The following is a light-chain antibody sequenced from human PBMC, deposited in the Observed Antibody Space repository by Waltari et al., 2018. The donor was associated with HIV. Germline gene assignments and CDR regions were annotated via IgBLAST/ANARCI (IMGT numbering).Light chain of an antibody. V-gene: IGLV2-14*01. CDR3: SSYTTTSTWV. J-gene: IGLJ3*02. Sequence: QSALTQPASVSGSPGQSITISCTGTSSDVGGYNYVSWYQQHPGKAPKVMIYEVSNRPSGVSNRFSGSKSGNTASLTISGLQAEDKADYYCSSYTTTSTWVFGGGTKLTVL. CDR2: EVS. CDR1: SSDVGGYNY.